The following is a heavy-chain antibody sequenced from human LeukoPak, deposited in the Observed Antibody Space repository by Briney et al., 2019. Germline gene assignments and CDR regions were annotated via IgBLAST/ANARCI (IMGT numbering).Heavy chain of an antibody. CDR2: IYYSGST. CDR1: GGSISSYY. V-gene: IGHV4-59*01. CDR3: ARGGDTAMVTNYMDV. Sequence: KPSETLSLTCTVSGGSISSYYWSWIRQPPGKGLEWIGYIYYSGSTNYNPSLKSRVTISVDTSKSQFSLKLSSVTAADTAVYYCARGGDTAMVTNYMDVWGKGTTVTVSS. J-gene: IGHJ6*03. D-gene: IGHD5-18*01.